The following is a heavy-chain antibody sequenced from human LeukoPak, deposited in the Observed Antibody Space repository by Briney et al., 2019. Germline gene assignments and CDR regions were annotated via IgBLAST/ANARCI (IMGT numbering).Heavy chain of an antibody. CDR1: GFTFSSYS. D-gene: IGHD6-19*01. V-gene: IGHV3-21*01. CDR3: AREAAEAFDY. J-gene: IGHJ4*02. CDR2: IGSSSSSI. Sequence: GGSLRLSCAASGFTFSSYSMNWVRQAPGKGLERVSSIGSSSSSIYYADSVKGRFTISRDNARNSLYLQMNSLRAEDTAVYYCAREAAEAFDYWGQGTLVTVSS.